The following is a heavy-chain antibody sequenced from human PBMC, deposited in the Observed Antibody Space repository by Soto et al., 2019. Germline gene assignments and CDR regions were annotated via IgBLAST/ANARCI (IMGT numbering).Heavy chain of an antibody. J-gene: IGHJ1*01. Sequence: PAESLKRSRKGSGDSFSSYWIGCVRQRPGKGVEWMGIIYPGDSDSRYSACFQGRITISADKSISTAYLQWSSLTALDTAMYSGARLAVAGTYFEHGGQGPLVTV. CDR3: ARLAVAGTYFEH. D-gene: IGHD6-19*01. CDR2: IYPGDSDS. V-gene: IGHV5-51*01. CDR1: GDSFSSYW.